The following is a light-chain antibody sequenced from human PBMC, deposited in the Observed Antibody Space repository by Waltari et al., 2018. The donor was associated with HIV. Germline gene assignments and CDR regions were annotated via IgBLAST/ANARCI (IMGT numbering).Light chain of an antibody. CDR2: QDT. J-gene: IGLJ2*01. Sequence: SYELTQPPSVSVSPGQTVSITCSGDKLADKYVCWYQQRSGQSPVVVIYQDTKRPSGIPERCSGSNAGNTATLTISGTQAVDEAIYYCQAWDSGIHFGGGTKLTVV. CDR1: KLADKY. V-gene: IGLV3-1*01. CDR3: QAWDSGIH.